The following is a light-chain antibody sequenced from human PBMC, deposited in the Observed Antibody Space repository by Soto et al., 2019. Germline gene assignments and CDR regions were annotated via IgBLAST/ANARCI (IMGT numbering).Light chain of an antibody. J-gene: IGKJ1*01. CDR2: KAS. CDR3: QHYNSYSEA. CDR1: QTISSW. Sequence: DIQMTQSPSTLSGSVGDRVTITCRASQTISSWLAWYQQKPGKAPKLLIYKASTLKSGVPSRFSGSGSGTEFTVTISSLQPDDFSTYYCQHYNSYSEACGQGTKVERK. V-gene: IGKV1-5*03.